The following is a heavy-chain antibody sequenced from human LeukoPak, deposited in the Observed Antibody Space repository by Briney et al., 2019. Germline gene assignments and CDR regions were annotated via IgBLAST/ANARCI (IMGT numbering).Heavy chain of an antibody. D-gene: IGHD3-10*01. V-gene: IGHV3-23*01. CDR3: AKRGVVIRAVIIVGFHKEAYYFDY. J-gene: IGHJ4*02. CDR2: ISDRGSST. Sequence: PGGSLRLSCAASGFTFSNYAMSWIRQAPGKGLEWVSGISDRGSSTYYADSVKGRFSISRDNSKNTLYLQMNSLRAEDTAVYFCAKRGVVIRAVIIVGFHKEAYYFDYWGQGALVTVSS. CDR1: GFTFSNYA.